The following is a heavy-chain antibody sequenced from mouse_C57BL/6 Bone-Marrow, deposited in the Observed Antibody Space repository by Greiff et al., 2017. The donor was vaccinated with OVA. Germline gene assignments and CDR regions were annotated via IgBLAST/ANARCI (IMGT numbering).Heavy chain of an antibody. CDR2: IYPGDGDT. D-gene: IGHD3-1*01. CDR3: ARSGPLGFPY. V-gene: IGHV1-82*01. J-gene: IGHJ3*01. Sequence: QVQLQQSGPELVKPGASVKISCKASGYAFSSSWMNWVKQRPGKGLEWIGRIYPGDGDTNYNGKFKGKATLTADKSSSTAYMQLSSLTSEDSAVYFCARSGPLGFPYWGQGTLVTVSA. CDR1: GYAFSSSW.